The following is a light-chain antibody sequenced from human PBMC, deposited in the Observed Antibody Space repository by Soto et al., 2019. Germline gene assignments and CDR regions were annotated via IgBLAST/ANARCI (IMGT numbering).Light chain of an antibody. J-gene: IGLJ3*02. CDR2: EVS. CDR3: HSYDRTLSGSV. CDR1: GSGFRGRNS. V-gene: IGLV2-8*01. Sequence: QSALTQPPSASGSPGQSVSISCSEVGSGFRGRNSVSWYQQHPGKAPRLIIYEVSKRPSGIPDRFSGSKSGTSASLAITGLQAEDEADYYCHSYDRTLSGSVFGGGTKLTVL.